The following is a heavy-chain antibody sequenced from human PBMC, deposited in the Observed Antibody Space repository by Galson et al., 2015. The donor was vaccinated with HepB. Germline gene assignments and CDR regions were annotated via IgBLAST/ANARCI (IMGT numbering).Heavy chain of an antibody. J-gene: IGHJ4*02. Sequence: SLRLSCAASGFTFSSYGMHWVRQAPGKGLEWVSLIWAAGTVQHYGGSVKGRFIISRDNSKSMVYLQMNNLRADDTAMYYCVREMAIAAPAAFDYWGRGTLVTVPS. CDR1: GFTFSSYG. CDR2: IWAAGTVQ. V-gene: IGHV3-33*01. CDR3: VREMAIAAPAAFDY. D-gene: IGHD6-25*01.